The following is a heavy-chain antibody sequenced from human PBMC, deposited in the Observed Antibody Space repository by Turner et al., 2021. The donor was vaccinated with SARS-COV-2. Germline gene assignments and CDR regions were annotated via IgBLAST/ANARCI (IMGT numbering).Heavy chain of an antibody. V-gene: IGHV1-2*02. CDR2: INPNSGGT. J-gene: IGHJ3*02. CDR3: ARGGLYYYDSSAYYGDAFDI. CDR1: GYTVTGYY. D-gene: IGHD3-22*01. Sequence: QVQLVQSGAEVKKPGASVKVSCKASGYTVTGYYMHWVRQAPGQGLEWMGWINPNSGGTNDAQKFQGRVTMTRDTSISTAYMELSRLRSDDTAVYYCARGGLYYYDSSAYYGDAFDIWGQGTLVTVSS.